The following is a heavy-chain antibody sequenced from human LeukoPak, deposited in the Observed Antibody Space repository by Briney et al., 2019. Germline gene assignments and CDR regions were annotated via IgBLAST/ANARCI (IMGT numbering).Heavy chain of an antibody. CDR1: GLTFSSYG. CDR2: ISYDGSNK. Sequence: HTGGSLRLSCAASGLTFSSYGMHWVRQAPGKGLEWVAVISYDGSNKYYADSVKGRFTISRDNSKNTLYLQMNSLRAEDTAVYFCAKRGIMIRAVIIVGFHKEAYYFDDWGQGALVTVSS. CDR3: AKRGIMIRAVIIVGFHKEAYYFDD. V-gene: IGHV3-30*18. J-gene: IGHJ4*02. D-gene: IGHD3-10*01.